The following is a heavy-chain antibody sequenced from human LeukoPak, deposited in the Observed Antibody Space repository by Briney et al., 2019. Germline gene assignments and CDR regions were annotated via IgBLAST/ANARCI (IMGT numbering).Heavy chain of an antibody. CDR1: GFTFRRYW. V-gene: IGHV3-74*01. CDR2: INSDGSRT. CDR3: AIDGAGGLLLDY. J-gene: IGHJ4*02. D-gene: IGHD3-22*01. Sequence: GGSLRLSCAASGFTFRRYWMHWVRQAPGKGLVWVSRINSDGSRTNYADSVKGRFTISRDNAKNTLYLQMNSLRVEDTAVYYCAIDGAGGLLLDYWGQGTLVTVSS.